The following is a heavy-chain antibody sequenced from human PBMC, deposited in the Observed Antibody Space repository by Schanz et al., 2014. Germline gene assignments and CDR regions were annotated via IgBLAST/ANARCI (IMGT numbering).Heavy chain of an antibody. CDR1: GYTFTSYG. CDR3: ARVQDDILTGSEYYYGMDV. CDR2: ITAYNGDT. J-gene: IGHJ6*02. V-gene: IGHV1-18*01. Sequence: QVQLVQSGGEMKKPGASVKVSCKASGYTFTSYGINWVRQAPGQGLEWMGWITAYNGDTNYALKLQGRVTMTTDTSTGTAYMELRSLRSDDAAVYYCARVQDDILTGSEYYYGMDVWGRGTTXTVSS. D-gene: IGHD3-9*01.